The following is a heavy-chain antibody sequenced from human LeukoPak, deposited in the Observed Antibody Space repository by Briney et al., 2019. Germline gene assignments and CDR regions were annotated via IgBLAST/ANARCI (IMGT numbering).Heavy chain of an antibody. D-gene: IGHD2-15*01. CDR2: IYSDGST. J-gene: IGHJ4*02. CDR1: GFTVSSNY. Sequence: GGSLRLSCAASGFTVSSNYMSWVRQAPGKGLEWVSVIYSDGSTYYADSVKGRFTISRDNSKNMLVLQMNTLRAEDTAVYYCARGGALLVAATLDYWGQGTLVTVSS. V-gene: IGHV3-66*01. CDR3: ARGGALLVAATLDY.